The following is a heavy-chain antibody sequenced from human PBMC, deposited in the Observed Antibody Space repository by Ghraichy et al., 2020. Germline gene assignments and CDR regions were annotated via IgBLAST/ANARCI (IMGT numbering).Heavy chain of an antibody. J-gene: IGHJ6*02. CDR3: ARSGDEYCSSASCYGYYYYVMDV. CDR1: GASISSHY. Sequence: SETLSLTCTVSGASISSHYWSWIRQPPGKGLEWIGYVYSGSASYNPSFKRRMTISVDTSKNQLSLKLKSVTAADTAVYYCARSGDEYCSSASCYGYYYYVMDVWGQGTTVTVS. CDR2: VYSGSA. V-gene: IGHV4-59*08. D-gene: IGHD2-2*01.